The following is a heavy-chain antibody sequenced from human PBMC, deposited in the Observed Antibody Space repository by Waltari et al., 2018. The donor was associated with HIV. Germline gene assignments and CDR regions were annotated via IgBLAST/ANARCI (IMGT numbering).Heavy chain of an antibody. CDR1: GGSFSGYY. Sequence: QVHLQQWGAGLLKPSETLSLTCGVYGGSFSGYYWSWIRQPPGKGLEWLGEINSVGTTNYNPSLKSRVTVLLDTSKTQFSLQLSSVTAADTAVYYCARRMDNWGLQAFDIWGQGTMVTVSS. J-gene: IGHJ3*02. CDR2: INSVGTT. D-gene: IGHD7-27*01. V-gene: IGHV4-34*02. CDR3: ARRMDNWGLQAFDI.